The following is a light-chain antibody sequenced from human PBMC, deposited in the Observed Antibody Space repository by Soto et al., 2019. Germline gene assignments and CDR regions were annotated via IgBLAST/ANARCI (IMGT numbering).Light chain of an antibody. V-gene: IGLV1-47*01. CDR1: SSNIGSNY. CDR3: AGWDDILSGVV. Sequence: QSVLTQPPSASGTPGQRVTISCSGSSSNIGSNYVYWYQQVPGTAPKLLIYRNNQRPSGVPDRFSGSKSGTSASLAISGLRSEDEADYYCAGWDDILSGVVFGGGTKLTVL. CDR2: RNN. J-gene: IGLJ2*01.